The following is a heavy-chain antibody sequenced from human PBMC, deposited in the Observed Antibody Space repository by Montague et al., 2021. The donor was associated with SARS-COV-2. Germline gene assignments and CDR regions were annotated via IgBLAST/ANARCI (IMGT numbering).Heavy chain of an antibody. Sequence: SLRLSCAASGFTFSSYDMHWVRQATGKGLEWVSAIGTAGDTYYPGSVKGRFTISRESAKNSLYLQMNSLRAGDTAVYYCATGYSSGWSHQYYFDYWGQGTLVTVSS. CDR1: GFTFSSYD. CDR2: IGTAGDT. V-gene: IGHV3-13*04. CDR3: ATGYSSGWSHQYYFDY. J-gene: IGHJ4*02. D-gene: IGHD6-19*01.